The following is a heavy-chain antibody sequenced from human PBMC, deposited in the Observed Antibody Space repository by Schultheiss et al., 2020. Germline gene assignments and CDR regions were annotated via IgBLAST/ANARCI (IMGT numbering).Heavy chain of an antibody. D-gene: IGHD6-19*01. CDR3: VGGSGWWSDY. CDR1: GFIFSDYS. Sequence: GGSLRLSCAASGFIFSDYSMNWVRQAPGKGLEWVANINQDGSQQNYVDSVKGRFTISRDNAKASMHLQMNSLRVEDTALYYCVGGSGWWSDYWGLGTLVTVSS. CDR2: INQDGSQQ. J-gene: IGHJ4*02. V-gene: IGHV3-7*01.